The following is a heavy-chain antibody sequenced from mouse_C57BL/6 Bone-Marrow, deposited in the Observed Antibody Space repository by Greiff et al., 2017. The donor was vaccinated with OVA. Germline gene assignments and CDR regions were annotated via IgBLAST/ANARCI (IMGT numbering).Heavy chain of an antibody. CDR2: ICSGGST. CDR3: ARKGGYYYGSSSLAY. Sequence: VQLQQSGPGLVQPSQSLSITCTVSGFSLTSYGVHWVRQSPGKGLEWLGVICSGGSTDYNAAFISRLSISKDNSKCQVFFKMNSPQADDTGLYYEARKGGYYYGSSSLAYWGQGTLVTVSA. J-gene: IGHJ3*01. D-gene: IGHD1-1*01. CDR1: GFSLTSYG. V-gene: IGHV2-2*01.